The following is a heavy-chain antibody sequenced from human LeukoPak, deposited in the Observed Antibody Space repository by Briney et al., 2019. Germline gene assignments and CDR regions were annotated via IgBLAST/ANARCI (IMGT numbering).Heavy chain of an antibody. CDR1: GGSISSSSYY. V-gene: IGHV4-39*07. D-gene: IGHD2-2*02. CDR2: INHSGST. Sequence: SETLSLTCTVSGGSISSSSYYWSWIRQPPGKGLEWIGEINHSGSTNYNPSLKSRVTISVDTSKNQFSLKLSSVTAADTAVYYCARGPSSDCSSTSCYNSPTDYWGQGTLVTVST. CDR3: ARGPSSDCSSTSCYNSPTDY. J-gene: IGHJ4*02.